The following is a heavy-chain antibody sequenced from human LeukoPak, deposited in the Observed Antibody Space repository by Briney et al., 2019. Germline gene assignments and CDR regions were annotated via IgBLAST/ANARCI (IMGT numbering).Heavy chain of an antibody. CDR3: AKDRHWLALDD. Sequence: AGGSLRLSCAASGFTFSSYAMHWVRQAPGKGLEWVSGITGGGTTYYADSVKGRVTISRDNSKNTLYLQMNSLRAEDTAVYYCAKDRHWLALDDWGQGTLVTVSS. V-gene: IGHV3-23*01. J-gene: IGHJ4*02. D-gene: IGHD6-19*01. CDR1: GFTFSSYA. CDR2: ITGGGTT.